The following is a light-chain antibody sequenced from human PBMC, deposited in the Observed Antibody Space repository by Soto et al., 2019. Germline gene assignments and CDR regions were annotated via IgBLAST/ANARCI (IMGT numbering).Light chain of an antibody. J-gene: IGLJ1*01. CDR2: DVS. CDR1: TSDVGRYKS. CDR3: SSFTSSTTYV. Sequence: QSALTQPASVSGSPGLSITVSCTGSTSDVGRYKSVSWYQHHPGTAPKLLIYDVSKRPSGVSSRFSGSRSGNTASLTISGLQTEDEADYSCSSFTSSTTYVFGTGTKVTVL. V-gene: IGLV2-14*03.